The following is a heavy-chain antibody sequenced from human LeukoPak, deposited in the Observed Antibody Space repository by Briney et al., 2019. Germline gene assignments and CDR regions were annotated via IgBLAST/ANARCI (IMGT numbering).Heavy chain of an antibody. D-gene: IGHD6-19*01. CDR3: ARDSADSSGWYSNFDY. CDR1: GFPLSRSA. V-gene: IGHV3-23*01. Sequence: PGGSLLLSCAASGFPLSRSAMSWVRQAPGKGLEWVSNISGSGSGVSTYYADSVKGRFTISRDNSKNSLYLQMNSLRAEDTAVYYCARDSADSSGWYSNFDYWGQGTLVTVSS. J-gene: IGHJ4*02. CDR2: ISGSGSGVST.